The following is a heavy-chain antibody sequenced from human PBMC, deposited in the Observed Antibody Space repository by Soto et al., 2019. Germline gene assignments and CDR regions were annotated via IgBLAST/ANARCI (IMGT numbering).Heavy chain of an antibody. CDR2: ISGSGGST. CDR1: GFTFSNYA. V-gene: IGHV3-23*01. CDR3: AKVPAVTKSFDY. Sequence: GGSLRLSCAASGFTFSNYAMNWVRQAPGKGLEWVTAISGSGGSTYYADSVKGRFTISRDNSRNTVFLQMNSLRTEDTAIYYCAKVPAVTKSFDYWGQGSLVTVSS. D-gene: IGHD2-2*01. J-gene: IGHJ4*02.